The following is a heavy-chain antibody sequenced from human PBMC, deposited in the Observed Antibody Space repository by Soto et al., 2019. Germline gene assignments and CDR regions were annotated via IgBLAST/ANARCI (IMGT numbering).Heavy chain of an antibody. D-gene: IGHD2-15*01. CDR1: GFTFSNYA. J-gene: IGHJ6*04. CDR2: IDSIGGST. V-gene: IGHV3-64*01. CDR3: ARDRSGGGCYDV. Sequence: GGSLRLSCAASGFTFSNYAMHWVRQAPGKGLEYVSAIDSIGGSTYYANSVKGRFTISRDNSKNTLYLQMGSLRAEDMAVYYCARDRSGGGCYDVWGKGTTVTVSS.